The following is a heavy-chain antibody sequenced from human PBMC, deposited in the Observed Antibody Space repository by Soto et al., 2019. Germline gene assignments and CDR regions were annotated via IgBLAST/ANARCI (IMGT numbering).Heavy chain of an antibody. V-gene: IGHV4-38-2*02. D-gene: IGHD3-3*01. Sequence: SETLSLTCTVSGYSISSGYYWGWIRQPPGMGLEWIGSTSRSANTYYKTSLKSRVIISVDTSKNQFSLKLSSVTAADTAVYYCARKRSGSPRDGFDIWGQGTVVTVSS. CDR1: GYSISSGYY. CDR2: TSRSANT. CDR3: ARKRSGSPRDGFDI. J-gene: IGHJ3*02.